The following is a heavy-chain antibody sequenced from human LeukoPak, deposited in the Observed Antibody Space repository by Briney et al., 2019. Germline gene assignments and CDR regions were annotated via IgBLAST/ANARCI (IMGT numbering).Heavy chain of an antibody. CDR3: ARERGYCTDTSCYGFDY. D-gene: IGHD2-2*01. J-gene: IGHJ4*02. Sequence: PGGSLRLSCAASGFTFSIYSMNWVRQAPGKGLEWASKISSDSSSIYYADSVKGRFTISRDNAKNSLYLQMNNLRAEDTAVYYCARERGYCTDTSCYGFDYWGQGILVTVSS. V-gene: IGHV3-48*01. CDR2: ISSDSSSI. CDR1: GFTFSIYS.